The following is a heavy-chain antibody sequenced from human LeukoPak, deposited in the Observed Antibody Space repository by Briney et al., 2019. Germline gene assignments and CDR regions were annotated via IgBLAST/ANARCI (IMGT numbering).Heavy chain of an antibody. Sequence: GSLRLSCAASGFTFSSYGMQWFRQAPDKGLEWVAAISNDGSNKYYADSVKGRFTISRDNSKNTLYLQMNSLRAEDTAVYYCAKVDIVATIDAGRLVDYWGQGTLVTVSS. V-gene: IGHV3-30*18. CDR1: GFTFSSYG. D-gene: IGHD5-12*01. CDR2: ISNDGSNK. J-gene: IGHJ4*02. CDR3: AKVDIVATIDAGRLVDY.